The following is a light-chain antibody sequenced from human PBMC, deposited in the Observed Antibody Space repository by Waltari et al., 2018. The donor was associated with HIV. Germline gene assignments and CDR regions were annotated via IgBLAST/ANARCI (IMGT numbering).Light chain of an antibody. V-gene: IGLV3-21*04. CDR3: QIWDSSLDHVL. CDR2: YDS. CDR1: YIGSKN. J-gene: IGLJ2*01. Sequence: SYVLTQTPSVSLAPGKTARIPCCGNYIGSKNVHWYQPKPGQAPVLVIYYDSDRPSGIPERFSGSNSGNTATLTISRVEAGDEADYYCQIWDSSLDHVLFGGGTKLTVL.